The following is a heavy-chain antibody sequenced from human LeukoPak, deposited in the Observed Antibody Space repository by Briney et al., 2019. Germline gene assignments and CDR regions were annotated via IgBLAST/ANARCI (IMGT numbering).Heavy chain of an antibody. CDR1: GGSISNYY. CDR2: IYYSGST. CDR3: AAGNYYFDY. J-gene: IGHJ4*02. V-gene: IGHV4-59*01. D-gene: IGHD1-7*01. Sequence: SETLSLTCTVSGGSISNYYWSWSRQPPGKGLEWIGYIYYSGSTNYNPSLKSRVTTSVDTSKNQFSLKLSSVTAADTAVYYFAAGNYYFDYWGQGTLVTVSS.